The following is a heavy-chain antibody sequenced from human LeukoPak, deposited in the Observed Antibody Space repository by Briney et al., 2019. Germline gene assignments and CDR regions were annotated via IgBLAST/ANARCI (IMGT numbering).Heavy chain of an antibody. V-gene: IGHV3-64*01. CDR1: GFTFSGYA. J-gene: IGHJ4*02. D-gene: IGHD2-21*02. CDR2: ISSNGGST. CDR3: ARSVVVTANLDY. Sequence: GGSLRLSCAASGFTFSGYAMHWVRQAPGKGLEYVSAISSNGGSTYYANSVKGRFTISRDNSKNTLYLQMGSLRAEDMAVYYCARSVVVTANLDYWGQGTLVTVSS.